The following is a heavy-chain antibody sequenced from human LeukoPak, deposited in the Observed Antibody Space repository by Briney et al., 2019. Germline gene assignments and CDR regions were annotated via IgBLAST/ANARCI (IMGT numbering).Heavy chain of an antibody. CDR3: ARDLRSLRGVYSYSGLDV. CDR1: GFTFSDHY. V-gene: IGHV3-72*01. Sequence: PGGSLRLSCAASGFTFSDHYMDWVRQAPGKGLEWVGRIRNKANSYITEYAASVRGRFTISRDDSKNSLDLQMNSLRTEDTAVYYCARDLRSLRGVYSYSGLDVWGQGTTVTVSS. CDR2: IRNKANSYIT. J-gene: IGHJ6*02. D-gene: IGHD3-10*01.